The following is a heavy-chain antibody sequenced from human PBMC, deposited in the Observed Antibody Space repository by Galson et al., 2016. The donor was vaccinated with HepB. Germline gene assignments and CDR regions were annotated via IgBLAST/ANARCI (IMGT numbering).Heavy chain of an antibody. J-gene: IGHJ2*01. CDR3: VRDISSSHFDL. D-gene: IGHD2-2*01. CDR1: GFLFSDYG. Sequence: SLRLSCAASGFLFSDYGMHWVLQAPGKGLEWVAVVFYDDSRKYYADFVKGRFSISRDNSKSSLYLDMSSLRAEDTAVYYCVRDISSSHFDLWGRGTLVTVTS. V-gene: IGHV3-33*01. CDR2: VFYDDSRK.